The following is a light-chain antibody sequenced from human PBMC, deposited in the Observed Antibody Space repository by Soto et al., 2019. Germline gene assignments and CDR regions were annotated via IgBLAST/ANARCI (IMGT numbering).Light chain of an antibody. CDR2: SAS. V-gene: IGKV3-15*01. CDR3: QQYNNWPTWT. J-gene: IGKJ1*01. Sequence: EVVLSQSPGTLSLSPGESATLSCRARQSVGSNLAWYQQNPRQTTRLLIYSASTRATGIATMFSGSGSETEFTLTISSLQAEDSAVYFCQQYNNWPTWTFGQGTKV. CDR1: QSVGSN.